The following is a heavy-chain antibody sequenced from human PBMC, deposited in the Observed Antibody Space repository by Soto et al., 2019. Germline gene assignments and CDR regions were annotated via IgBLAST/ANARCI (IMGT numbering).Heavy chain of an antibody. V-gene: IGHV3-23*01. CDR1: VFIFTNYA. CDR3: AKSKRGSTSYDDAFDI. Sequence: PGGSLRLSCASSVFIFTNYAMNCVRHPPGKGLEWVAAVSGGGTNTHYAGSVKGRFTISTDNSKDTLYLQMHSLRAEDTALYYCAKSKRGSTSYDDAFDIWGPGTMFSVSS. CDR2: VSGGGTNT. J-gene: IGHJ3*02. D-gene: IGHD6-13*01.